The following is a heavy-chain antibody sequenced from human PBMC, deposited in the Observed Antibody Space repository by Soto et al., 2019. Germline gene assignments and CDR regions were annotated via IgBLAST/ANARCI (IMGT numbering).Heavy chain of an antibody. V-gene: IGHV3-30*18. CDR1: GFTFSDYG. J-gene: IGHJ4*02. CDR3: AKALGELSPESYDY. Sequence: PGGSLRLSCAASGFTFSDYGMHWVRQAPGKGLEWVAFISYDGSNKYYADSVKGRFTISRDHSKNTLYVQMNSLRAEDTAVYYCAKALGELSPESYDYWGQGTLVTVSS. CDR2: ISYDGSNK. D-gene: IGHD3-16*02.